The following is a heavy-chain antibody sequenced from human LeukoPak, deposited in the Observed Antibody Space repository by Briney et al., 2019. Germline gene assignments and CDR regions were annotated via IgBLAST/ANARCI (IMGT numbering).Heavy chain of an antibody. J-gene: IGHJ5*02. CDR1: GGSISSSSYY. Sequence: PSETLSLTCTVSGGSISSSSYYWGWIRQPQGKGVEWIGIIYYSGSTYYNPSLKSRVTISVDTSKNQFSLKLSSVTAADTAVYYCARQGITIFGPFDPWGQGTLVTVSS. CDR2: IYYSGST. V-gene: IGHV4-39*01. D-gene: IGHD3-3*01. CDR3: ARQGITIFGPFDP.